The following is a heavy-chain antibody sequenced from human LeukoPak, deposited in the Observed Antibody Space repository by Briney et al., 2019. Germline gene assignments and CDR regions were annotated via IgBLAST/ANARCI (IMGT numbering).Heavy chain of an antibody. D-gene: IGHD3-10*01. Sequence: GRSLRLSCAASGFTFSSYAMHWVRQAPGKGLEWVAVISYDGSNNYYADSVKGRFTISRDNSKNTLYLQMNSLIAKDTAVYYCARDWTFTRFSGSHPCAFDVWGQGTMVTVSS. CDR3: ARDWTFTRFSGSHPCAFDV. J-gene: IGHJ3*01. V-gene: IGHV3-30-3*01. CDR2: ISYDGSNN. CDR1: GFTFSSYA.